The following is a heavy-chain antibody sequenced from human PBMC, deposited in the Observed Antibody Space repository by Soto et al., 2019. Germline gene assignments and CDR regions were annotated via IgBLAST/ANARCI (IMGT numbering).Heavy chain of an antibody. J-gene: IGHJ1*01. CDR3: ARPQSSNSFDKNFEY. CDR2: INVDNGDT. Sequence: ASVKVSCKASGYTFTSYAMHWVRQAPGQRLEWRGGINVDNGDTKYSEIFQGRVTITWDTSASTAYMELSSLRSEDTAVYYCARPQSSNSFDKNFEYWG. V-gene: IGHV1-3*01. CDR1: GYTFTSYA. D-gene: IGHD3-16*02.